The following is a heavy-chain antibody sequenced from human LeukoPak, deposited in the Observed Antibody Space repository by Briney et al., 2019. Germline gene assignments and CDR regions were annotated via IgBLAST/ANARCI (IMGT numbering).Heavy chain of an antibody. CDR1: GGTFSSYA. D-gene: IGHD1-14*01. V-gene: IGHV1-69*05. CDR2: IIPIFGTA. Sequence: SVKVSCKASGGTFSSYAISWVRQAPGQGLEWMGGIIPIFGTANYAQKFQGRVTITTDESTSTAYMELSSLRSEDTAVYYCASGITQIYYYYMDVWGKGTTVTVSS. CDR3: ASGITQIYYYYMDV. J-gene: IGHJ6*03.